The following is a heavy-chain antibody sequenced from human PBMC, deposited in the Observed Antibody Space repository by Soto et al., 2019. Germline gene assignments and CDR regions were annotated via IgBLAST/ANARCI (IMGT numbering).Heavy chain of an antibody. Sequence: GASVKVSCKASGGTFSSYAISWVRPAPGQGLEWMGGIIPIFGTANYAQKFQGRVTITADESTSTAYMELSSLRSEDTAVYYCARVDGSGSPNYYYYGMDVWGQGTTVTVSS. CDR2: IIPIFGTA. J-gene: IGHJ6*02. CDR3: ARVDGSGSPNYYYYGMDV. D-gene: IGHD3-10*01. V-gene: IGHV1-69*13. CDR1: GGTFSSYA.